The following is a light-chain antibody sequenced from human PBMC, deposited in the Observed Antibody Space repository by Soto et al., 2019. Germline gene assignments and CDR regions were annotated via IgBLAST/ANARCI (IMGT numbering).Light chain of an antibody. CDR3: QQSYSTPPT. Sequence: DIQMTQSPSSLSASVGDRLTITCRASQSISSYLNWYQQKPGKAPKLLIYAASSLQSGVPSRFSGSGSGTDFTLTISSLQPEDFATFYCQQSYSTPPTFGQGTKVEIK. J-gene: IGKJ1*01. CDR1: QSISSY. CDR2: AAS. V-gene: IGKV1-39*01.